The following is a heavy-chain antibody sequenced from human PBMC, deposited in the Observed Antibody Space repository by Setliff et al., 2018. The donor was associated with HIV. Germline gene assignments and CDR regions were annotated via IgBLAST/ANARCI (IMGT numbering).Heavy chain of an antibody. CDR1: GESFSAYF. V-gene: IGHV4-34*01. CDR3: ARGLGMVEATTPFDY. D-gene: IGHD1-26*01. Sequence: SETLSLTCAVYGESFSAYFWSWIRQTPGRGLEWIGEINHSGSSYYNPSLKSRVTLSVDTSKNQFSLNLTSMTAADTAVYYCARGLGMVEATTPFDYWGQGTLVTVSS. J-gene: IGHJ4*02. CDR2: INHSGSS.